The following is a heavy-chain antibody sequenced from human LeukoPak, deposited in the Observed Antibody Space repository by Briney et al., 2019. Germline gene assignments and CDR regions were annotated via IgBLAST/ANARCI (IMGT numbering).Heavy chain of an antibody. CDR1: GYTFTGYY. J-gene: IGHJ3*02. V-gene: IGHV1-2*02. Sequence: ASVKVSCKASGYTFTGYYMHWVRQAPGQGLEWMGWINPNSGGTNYAQKFQGRVTMTRDTSISTAYMELSSLRSEDMAVYYCARDLYYDFWSGGFGAFDIWGQGTMVTVSS. CDR2: INPNSGGT. CDR3: ARDLYYDFWSGGFGAFDI. D-gene: IGHD3-3*01.